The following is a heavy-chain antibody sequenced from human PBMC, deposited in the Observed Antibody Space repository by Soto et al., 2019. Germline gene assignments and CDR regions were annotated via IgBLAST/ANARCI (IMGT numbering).Heavy chain of an antibody. CDR2: IYSTGST. J-gene: IGHJ4*02. CDR3: ARGESMLPSVLTSPLDY. CDR1: VDAITNDNNY. Sequence: QFKLQESGPGLVNPSQTLPLICTVSVDAITNDNNYWTWIRQPPGKGLEWIGYIYSTGSTTYNPSLRSRLTMSIDPSKRHFSLKLTSVTAADTAVYYCARGESMLPSVLTSPLDYWGQGTLVTVSS. V-gene: IGHV4-30-4*08. D-gene: IGHD3-16*01.